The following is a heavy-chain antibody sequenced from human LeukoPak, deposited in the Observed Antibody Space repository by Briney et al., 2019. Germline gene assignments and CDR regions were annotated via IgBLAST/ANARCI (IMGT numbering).Heavy chain of an antibody. Sequence: PGGSPRLSCAASGFTFSNYNINWIRQAPGKGLEWVSSISSGSTYIYYADSVRGRFTISRDNAKDSLFLQMNSLRAEDTAVYYCARVSCRTPSCYELHFDYWGQGTLVTVSS. J-gene: IGHJ4*02. V-gene: IGHV3-21*01. D-gene: IGHD2-2*01. CDR2: ISSGSTYI. CDR1: GFTFSNYN. CDR3: ARVSCRTPSCYELHFDY.